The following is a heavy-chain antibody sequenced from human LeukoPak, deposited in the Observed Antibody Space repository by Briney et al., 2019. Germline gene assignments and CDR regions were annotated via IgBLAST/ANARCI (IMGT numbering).Heavy chain of an antibody. CDR1: GGTFSSYA. CDR3: ARRYGSGSYYNAFDY. CDR2: IIPIFGTA. Sequence: SVKVSCKASGGTFSSYAISWVRQAPGQGLEWMGGIIPIFGTANYAQKFQGRVTITADESTSTAYMELSSLRSEDTAVYYCARRYGSGSYYNAFDYWGQGTLVTVSS. V-gene: IGHV1-69*13. D-gene: IGHD3-10*01. J-gene: IGHJ4*02.